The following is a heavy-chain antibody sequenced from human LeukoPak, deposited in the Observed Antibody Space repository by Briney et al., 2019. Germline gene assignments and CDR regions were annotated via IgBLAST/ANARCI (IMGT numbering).Heavy chain of an antibody. D-gene: IGHD6-19*01. Sequence: ASVKVSCKASGYTFTGYYMHWVRQAPGQGLGWMGWINPNSGGTNYAQKFQGRVTMTRDTSISTAYMELSRLRSDDTAVYYCARETGYSSGLDYWGQGTLVTVSS. CDR3: ARETGYSSGLDY. CDR2: INPNSGGT. J-gene: IGHJ4*02. V-gene: IGHV1-2*02. CDR1: GYTFTGYY.